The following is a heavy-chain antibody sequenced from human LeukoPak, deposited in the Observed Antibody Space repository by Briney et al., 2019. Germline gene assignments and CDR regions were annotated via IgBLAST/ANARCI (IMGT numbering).Heavy chain of an antibody. Sequence: SVKVSCKASGGTFSSYAISWVRQAPGQGLEWMGGIIPIFGTANYAQKFQGRVTITTDESTSTAYMELSSLRSEDTAVYYCARDDDYRGLRLGFDPWGQGTLVTVSS. CDR2: IIPIFGTA. CDR3: ARDDDYRGLRLGFDP. J-gene: IGHJ5*02. D-gene: IGHD3-16*01. V-gene: IGHV1-69*05. CDR1: GGTFSSYA.